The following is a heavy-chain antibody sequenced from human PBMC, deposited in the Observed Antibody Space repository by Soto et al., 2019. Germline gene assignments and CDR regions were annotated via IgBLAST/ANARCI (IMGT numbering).Heavy chain of an antibody. CDR3: ARLSSGYYYFDY. Sequence: SVKVSCKASGGTFSSYAISWVRQAPGQGLEWMGGIIPIFGTANYAQKFQGRVTITADESTSTAYMELSSLRSEDTAVYYCARLSSGYYYFDYCGQGTLVTVSS. V-gene: IGHV1-69*13. D-gene: IGHD3-22*01. J-gene: IGHJ4*02. CDR2: IIPIFGTA. CDR1: GGTFSSYA.